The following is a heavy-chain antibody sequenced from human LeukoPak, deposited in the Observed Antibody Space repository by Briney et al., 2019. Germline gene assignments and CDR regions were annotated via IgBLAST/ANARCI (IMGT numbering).Heavy chain of an antibody. J-gene: IGHJ3*02. V-gene: IGHV4-61*01. CDR3: ARENTMVRGAFDAFDI. CDR2: IYYSGST. D-gene: IGHD3-10*01. CDR1: GGSLSNNNYY. Sequence: SETLSLTCTVSGGSLSNNNYYWAWIRQPPGKGLEWIGYIYYSGSTNYNPSLKSRVTVSVDTSNNQFSLKLSSVTAADTAVYYCARENTMVRGAFDAFDIWGQGTMVTVSS.